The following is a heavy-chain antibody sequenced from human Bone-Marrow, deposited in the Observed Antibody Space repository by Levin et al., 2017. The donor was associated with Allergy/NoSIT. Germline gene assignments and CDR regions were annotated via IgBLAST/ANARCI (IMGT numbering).Heavy chain of an antibody. J-gene: IGHJ4*02. CDR3: ARQKEATTWHTTFDY. Sequence: GESLKISCKGSGYSFSSHWIGWVRQVPGKGLEWMGIIFPGDSDTRYSPPFQGQVTMSADKSISTAYLQWNSLKASDTAMYFCARQKEATTWHTTFDYWGEGTLVTVSS. CDR2: IFPGDSDT. D-gene: IGHD1-14*01. V-gene: IGHV5-51*01. CDR1: GYSFSSHW.